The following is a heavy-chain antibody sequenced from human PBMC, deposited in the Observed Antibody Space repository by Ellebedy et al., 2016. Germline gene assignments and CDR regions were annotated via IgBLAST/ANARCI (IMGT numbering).Heavy chain of an antibody. J-gene: IGHJ3*02. Sequence: ASVKVSXXASGYTFTSYYMHWVRQAPGQGLEWMGWINPNSGGTNYAQKFQGRVTMTRDTSISTAYMELSRLRSDDTAVYYCASGLLSSSWYLAFDIWGQGTMVTVSS. CDR2: INPNSGGT. D-gene: IGHD6-13*01. CDR1: GYTFTSYY. CDR3: ASGLLSSSWYLAFDI. V-gene: IGHV1-2*02.